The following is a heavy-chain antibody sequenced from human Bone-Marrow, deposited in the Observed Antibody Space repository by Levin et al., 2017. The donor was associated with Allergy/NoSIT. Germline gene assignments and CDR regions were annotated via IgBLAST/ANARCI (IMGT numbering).Heavy chain of an antibody. CDR3: VRLSPNFWFGHT. J-gene: IGHJ5*01. D-gene: IGHD3-10*01. CDR2: IYSDDSDT. Sequence: GESLKISCKCSGHTCTTFWIGWVRQLPGKGLESMGIIYSDDSDTRYNPSFQGHVTISVDKSISSSFLQWNSLKTSDTAMYYCVRLSPNFWFGHTWGQGTLVTVSS. CDR1: GHTCTTFW. V-gene: IGHV5-51*01.